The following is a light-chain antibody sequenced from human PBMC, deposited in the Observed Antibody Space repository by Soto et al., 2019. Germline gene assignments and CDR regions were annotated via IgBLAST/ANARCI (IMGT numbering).Light chain of an antibody. V-gene: IGKV1-27*01. Sequence: DIQMTQSPSSLSASVGDRVTITCRASQGISTYLAWYQQKPGKVPKVLIYSASTLQSGVPSRFRGSGSGTDFTLTISSLQPEDVATYYCQKYESAPETFGQGTNVDIK. J-gene: IGKJ1*01. CDR2: SAS. CDR1: QGISTY. CDR3: QKYESAPET.